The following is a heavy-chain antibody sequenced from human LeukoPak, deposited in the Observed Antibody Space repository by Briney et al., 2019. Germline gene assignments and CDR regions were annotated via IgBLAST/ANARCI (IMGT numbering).Heavy chain of an antibody. D-gene: IGHD1-1*01. CDR1: GFTFSLSW. CDR3: VRGAGPGTPFD. CDR2: INYDARSS. J-gene: IGHJ1*01. Sequence: GGSLRLSCAASGFTFSLSWMHWVRQAPGKGLEWVSSINYDARSSTYADSVKGRLTISRDNAENTLFLQMNSLRVEDSAIYSCVRGAGPGTPFDLGQGILVTVSS. V-gene: IGHV3-74*01.